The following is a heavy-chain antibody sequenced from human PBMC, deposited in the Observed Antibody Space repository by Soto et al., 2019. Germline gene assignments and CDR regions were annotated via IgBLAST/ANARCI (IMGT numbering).Heavy chain of an antibody. CDR3: ARESEDLTSNFDY. CDR2: ISSTTNYI. CDR1: GFTFTRYS. V-gene: IGHV3-21*06. Sequence: PGGSLKLSCAASGFTFTRYSMNWVRQAPGKGLEWVSSISSTTNYIYYGDSMKGRFTISRDNAKNSLYLEMNSLRAEDTAVYYCARESEDLTSNFDYWGQGTLVTVSS. J-gene: IGHJ4*02.